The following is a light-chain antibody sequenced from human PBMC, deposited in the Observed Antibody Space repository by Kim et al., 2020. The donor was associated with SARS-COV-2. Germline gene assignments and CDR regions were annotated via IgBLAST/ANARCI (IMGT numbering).Light chain of an antibody. J-gene: IGKJ4*01. CDR2: DSS. V-gene: IGKV1-33*01. Sequence: DIQMTQSPSSVSASVGDRVTITCQASQDISKYVNWYQQKPGKAPKLLIHDSSTLETGVPSRFRGNGSGAHYSFTITSLQPEDIATYYCQQYDNLPPPTFGGGTKVDIK. CDR3: QQYDNLPPPT. CDR1: QDISKY.